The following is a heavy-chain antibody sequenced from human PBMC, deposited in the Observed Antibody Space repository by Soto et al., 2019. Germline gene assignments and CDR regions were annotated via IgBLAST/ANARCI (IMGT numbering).Heavy chain of an antibody. J-gene: IGHJ6*02. Sequence: ASVKVSCKASGYTFINHDIVWVRPATGKGLKWMRKMNPTSGNTVYAQGFQDRVTITRDTSVSTAYMELGGLRSEDTAVYYCATKAGAYSSAYYYYGMDVWGQGTTVTVSS. CDR1: GYTFINHD. D-gene: IGHD6-25*01. CDR2: MNPTSGNT. CDR3: ATKAGAYSSAYYYYGMDV. V-gene: IGHV1-8*01.